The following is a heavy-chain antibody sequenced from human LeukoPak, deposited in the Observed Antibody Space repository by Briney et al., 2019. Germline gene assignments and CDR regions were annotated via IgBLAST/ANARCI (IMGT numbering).Heavy chain of an antibody. D-gene: IGHD1-26*01. Sequence: PGGSLRLSCATSGFTVSSNYMSWVRQAPGKGLEWVSVIYSGGSTYYADSVKGRFTISRHNSKNTLYLQMNSLRAEDTAVYYCARWSGSYYDGLYFDYWGQGTLVTVSS. CDR1: GFTVSSNY. CDR2: IYSGGST. V-gene: IGHV3-53*04. CDR3: ARWSGSYYDGLYFDY. J-gene: IGHJ4*02.